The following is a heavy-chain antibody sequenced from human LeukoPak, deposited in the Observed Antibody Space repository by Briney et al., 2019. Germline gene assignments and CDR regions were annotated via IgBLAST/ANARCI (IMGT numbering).Heavy chain of an antibody. V-gene: IGHV3-21*04. CDR3: AKHLWRDLLSFGEGYYFGY. J-gene: IGHJ4*02. Sequence: GGSLRLSCVGSGFTFNSYNIHWVRQAPGKGLEWVSSISGSSTYIHYADSVKGRFTISRDNSKNTLYLQMNSLRAEDTAVYFCAKHLWRDLLSFGEGYYFGYWGQGTLVTVSS. D-gene: IGHD3-10*01. CDR1: GFTFNSYN. CDR2: ISGSSTYI.